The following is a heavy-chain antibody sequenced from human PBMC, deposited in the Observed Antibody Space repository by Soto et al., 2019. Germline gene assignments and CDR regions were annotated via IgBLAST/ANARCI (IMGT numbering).Heavy chain of an antibody. V-gene: IGHV1-2*04. Sequence: GASVKVSWKAAGYAITGYYMHWVRQAPGQGLEWMGWINPNSGGTNYAQKFQGWVTMTRDTSISTAYMELSRLRSDDTAVYYCARGASGATSAFDIWGQGTMVTVSS. CDR1: GYAITGYY. CDR2: INPNSGGT. J-gene: IGHJ3*02. D-gene: IGHD2-15*01. CDR3: ARGASGATSAFDI.